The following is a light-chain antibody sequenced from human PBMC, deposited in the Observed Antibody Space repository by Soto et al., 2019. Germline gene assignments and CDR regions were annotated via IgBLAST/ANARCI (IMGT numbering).Light chain of an antibody. CDR3: QQYNNWPLWS. V-gene: IGKV3-15*01. CDR2: GAS. CDR1: QSVSSN. Sequence: EIVITQAPPTLTESPGERPTLSGRASQSVSSNLAWYQQKPGQAPRLLIYGASTRATGIPARFSGSGSGTEFTLTISSLQSEDFAVYYCQQYNNWPLWSFGQGTKVDI. J-gene: IGKJ1*01.